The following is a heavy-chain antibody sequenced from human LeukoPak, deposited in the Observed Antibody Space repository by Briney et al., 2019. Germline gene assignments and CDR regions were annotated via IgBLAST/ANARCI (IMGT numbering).Heavy chain of an antibody. V-gene: IGHV1-69*01. D-gene: IGHD3-9*01. CDR3: ARAPTRYYDNLTGREYGMDV. CDR1: GGTFSSYA. CDR2: IIPIFGTA. J-gene: IGHJ6*02. Sequence: ASVKVSCKASGGTFSSYAISWVRQAPGQGLEWMGGIIPIFGTANYAQKFQGRVTITADESTSTAYMELSSLRSEDTAVYYCARAPTRYYDNLTGREYGMDVWGQGTTVTVSS.